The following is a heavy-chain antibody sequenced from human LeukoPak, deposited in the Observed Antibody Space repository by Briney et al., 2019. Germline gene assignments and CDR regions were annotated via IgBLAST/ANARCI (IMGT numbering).Heavy chain of an antibody. Sequence: SETLSLTCTVSGASISSGAYHWSWIRQAPGKGLEWIGQNGKSDDNPTLKSRVTISVDTSKNQLSLRLTSVTTADTALYFCATYYVGRGGSGYWGQGTLVTVSS. CDR2: NGKS. J-gene: IGHJ4*02. V-gene: IGHV4-30-4*01. D-gene: IGHD3-10*02. CDR3: ATYYVGRGGSGY. CDR1: GASISSGAYH.